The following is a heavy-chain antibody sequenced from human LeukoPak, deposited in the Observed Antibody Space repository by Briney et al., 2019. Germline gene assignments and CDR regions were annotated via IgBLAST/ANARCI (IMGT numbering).Heavy chain of an antibody. CDR1: GFTFSSYG. CDR2: ISGRGGST. CDR3: AKDKRMRSSDWFDP. V-gene: IGHV3-23*01. J-gene: IGHJ5*02. Sequence: GGSLRLSCAASGFTFSSYGMSWVRQAPGKGLEWVSAISGRGGSTYYADSVKGRFTISRDNSKNTLYLQMNSLRAEDTAVYYCAKDKRMRSSDWFDPWGQGTLVTVSS. D-gene: IGHD6-19*01.